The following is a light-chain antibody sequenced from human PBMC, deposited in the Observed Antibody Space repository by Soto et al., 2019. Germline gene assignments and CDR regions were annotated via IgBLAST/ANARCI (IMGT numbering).Light chain of an antibody. V-gene: IGKV2-24*01. CDR1: QSLEHSDGNTY. CDR2: KIS. CDR3: LQATQLHRT. J-gene: IGKJ1*01. Sequence: DIVMTQTPLSSPVTLGQPASISCRSSQSLEHSDGNTYLRWLQQRPGQSPRLLIYKISNRFSGVSDRFSGSGAGTDFTLIISWVDADDVGVYYGLQATQLHRTFGHWTKVQI.